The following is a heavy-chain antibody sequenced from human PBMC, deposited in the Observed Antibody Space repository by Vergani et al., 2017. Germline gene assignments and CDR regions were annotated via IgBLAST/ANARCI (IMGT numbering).Heavy chain of an antibody. J-gene: IGHJ4*02. CDR2: IYYSGST. CDR3: ARGGSSSWYCDY. CDR1: GGSISSYY. Sequence: QVQLQESGPGLVKPSETLSLTCTVSGGSISSYYWSWIWQPPGKGLEWIGYIYYSGSTHYNPSLKSRVTISVDTSKNQFSLKLSTLTAADTAVYYCARGGSSSWYCDYWGQGTLVTVSS. V-gene: IGHV4-59*01. D-gene: IGHD6-13*01.